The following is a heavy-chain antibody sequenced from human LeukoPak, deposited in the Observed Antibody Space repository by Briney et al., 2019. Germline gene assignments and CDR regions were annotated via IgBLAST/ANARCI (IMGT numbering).Heavy chain of an antibody. CDR3: ARAGDTMVRTTFDY. V-gene: IGHV1-2*02. CDR1: GYTFTGYY. J-gene: IGHJ4*02. CDR2: INPNSGGT. Sequence: ASVKVSCKASGYTFTGYYMHWVRQALGQGLEWMGWINPNSGGTNYAQKFQGRVTMTRDTSISTAYMELSRLRSDDTAVYYCARAGDTMVRTTFDYWGQGTLVTVSS. D-gene: IGHD3-10*01.